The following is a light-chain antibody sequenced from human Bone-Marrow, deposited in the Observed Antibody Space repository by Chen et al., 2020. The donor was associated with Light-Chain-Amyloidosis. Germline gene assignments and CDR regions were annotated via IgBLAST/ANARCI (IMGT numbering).Light chain of an antibody. CDR3: QSAESSGTYEVI. Sequence: SYELTQPPSVSVSPGQTARITCSGDDLPTKYAYWYQQKPGQAPVLVIHRDTERPSGISERFCGSSSGRTAKLNISGVQAEDEADYHCQSAESSGTYEVIFGGGTKLTVL. J-gene: IGLJ2*01. CDR2: RDT. CDR1: DLPTKY. V-gene: IGLV3-25*03.